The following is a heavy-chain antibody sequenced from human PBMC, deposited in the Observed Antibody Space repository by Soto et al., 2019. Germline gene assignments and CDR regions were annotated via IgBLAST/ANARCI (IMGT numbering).Heavy chain of an antibody. D-gene: IGHD5-18*01. CDR1: GGSVTSDEDY. CDR3: ATASGSTYGYFDH. CDR2: ISNSGST. Sequence: KTSETLSLTCTVSGGSVTSDEDYWTWIRQSPGKGLEWIGYISNSGSTGYNPSLKTRLSMSVDRSKNQFTLRLTSVTAADTAVYFCATASGSTYGYFDHWGQGTQVTVSS. J-gene: IGHJ4*02. V-gene: IGHV4-30-4*01.